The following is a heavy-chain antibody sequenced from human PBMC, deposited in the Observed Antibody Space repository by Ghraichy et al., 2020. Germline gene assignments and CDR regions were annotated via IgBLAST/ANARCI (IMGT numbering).Heavy chain of an antibody. Sequence: SETLSLTCTVYGGSFSGYYWSWLRQPPGKGLEWIGEIKLSGSTSYSPSLRSRVTISVDTSKNQFSLKLTSVTAADTAMYYCARGLSYGDYVVAFGYWGQGTLVNVSS. CDR2: IKLSGST. J-gene: IGHJ4*02. V-gene: IGHV4-34*01. CDR3: ARGLSYGDYVVAFGY. CDR1: GGSFSGYY. D-gene: IGHD4-17*01.